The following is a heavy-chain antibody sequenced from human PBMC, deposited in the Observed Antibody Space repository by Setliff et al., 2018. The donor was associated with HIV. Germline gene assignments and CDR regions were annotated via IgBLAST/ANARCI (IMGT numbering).Heavy chain of an antibody. V-gene: IGHV3-9*01. D-gene: IGHD6-13*01. CDR2: ISWNSGSI. J-gene: IGHJ6*02. CDR1: GFTFDDYA. Sequence: GGSLRLSCAASGFTFDDYAMHWVRQAPGKGLEWVSGISWNSGSIGYADSVKGRFTISRDNAKNSLYLQMNSLRAEDTALYYCAKERHSSSWSRGGMDVWGQGTTVTVSS. CDR3: AKERHSSSWSRGGMDV.